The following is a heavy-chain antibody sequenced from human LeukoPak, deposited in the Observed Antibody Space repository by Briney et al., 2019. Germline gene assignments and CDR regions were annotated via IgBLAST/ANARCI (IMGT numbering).Heavy chain of an antibody. V-gene: IGHV3-30-3*01. CDR1: GFTFSSYA. Sequence: PGGSLRLSCAASGFTFSSYAMHWVRQAPGKGLEWVAVISYDGSNKYYADSVKGRFTISRDNSKNTLYLQMNSLRAEDTAVYYCAKVPHYYDSTRYVAFDIWGQGTMVTVSS. CDR2: ISYDGSNK. CDR3: AKVPHYYDSTRYVAFDI. D-gene: IGHD3-22*01. J-gene: IGHJ3*02.